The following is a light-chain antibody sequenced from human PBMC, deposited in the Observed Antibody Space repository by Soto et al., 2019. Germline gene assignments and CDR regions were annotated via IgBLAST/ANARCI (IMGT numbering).Light chain of an antibody. CDR1: QSISSW. CDR2: DAS. J-gene: IGKJ1*01. CDR3: QQYNSYLWT. Sequence: DIQMTQSPSTLSASVGDRVTITCRASQSISSWLAWYQQKPGKAPKLLIYDASSLESGVPSRISGSGSGTEFTLTISSLQPDDFATYCCQQYNSYLWTFGQGTKVEIK. V-gene: IGKV1-5*01.